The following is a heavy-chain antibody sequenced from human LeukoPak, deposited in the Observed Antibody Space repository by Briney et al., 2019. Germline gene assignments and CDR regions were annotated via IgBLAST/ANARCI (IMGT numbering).Heavy chain of an antibody. D-gene: IGHD7-27*01. CDR3: ARRGPNWGFFDY. CDR2: ISGSGNST. Sequence: GGSLRLSCAASGLTFSNHAMSWLRQAPGKGLEWISTISGSGNSTYYADSVKGRFTISRDNSKNTLYLQMNSLRAEDTAVYYCARRGPNWGFFDYWGRGTLVTVSS. J-gene: IGHJ4*02. V-gene: IGHV3-23*01. CDR1: GLTFSNHA.